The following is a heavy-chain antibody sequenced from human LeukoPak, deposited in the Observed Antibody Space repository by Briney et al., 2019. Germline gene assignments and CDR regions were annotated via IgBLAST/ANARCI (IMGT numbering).Heavy chain of an antibody. Sequence: GGSLRLSCAASGFTFSNYSMIWVRQAPGKGLEWVSSISISSSYLYYADSVKGRFTISRDNAKNSLYLQMNSLRAEDTAVYYCARDKNWGSGAFDIWGQGTMVTVSS. CDR2: ISISSSYL. CDR1: GFTFSNYS. J-gene: IGHJ3*02. V-gene: IGHV3-21*01. D-gene: IGHD7-27*01. CDR3: ARDKNWGSGAFDI.